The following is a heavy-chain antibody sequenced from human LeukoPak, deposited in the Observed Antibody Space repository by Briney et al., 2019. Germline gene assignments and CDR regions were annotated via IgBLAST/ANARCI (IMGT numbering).Heavy chain of an antibody. CDR3: ARDSGERGSGSYLIAY. V-gene: IGHV3-21*04. Sequence: GGSLRLSCAASGFTFTSYNMNWVRQAPGKGLEWVSSITSSSSYIYYADSVRGRFTISRDNAKNSLYLQMDSLRAEDTAVYYCARDSGERGSGSYLIAYWGQGTLVTVSS. CDR1: GFTFTSYN. CDR2: ITSSSSYI. D-gene: IGHD3-10*01. J-gene: IGHJ4*02.